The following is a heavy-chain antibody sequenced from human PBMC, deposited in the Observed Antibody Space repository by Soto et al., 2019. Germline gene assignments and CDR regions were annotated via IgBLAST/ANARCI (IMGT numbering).Heavy chain of an antibody. CDR3: AKDVYDYVWGRYRYRSYYYYGMDV. D-gene: IGHD3-16*02. CDR2: ISYDGSNK. Sequence: QVQLVESGGGVVQPGRSLRLSCAASGFTFSSYGMHWVRQAPGKGLEWVAVISYDGSNKYYADSVKGRFTISRDNSKNTLYLQMKRLRAEDTAVYYCAKDVYDYVWGRYRYRSYYYYGMDVWCQGTTVTVSS. J-gene: IGHJ6*02. V-gene: IGHV3-30*18. CDR1: GFTFSSYG.